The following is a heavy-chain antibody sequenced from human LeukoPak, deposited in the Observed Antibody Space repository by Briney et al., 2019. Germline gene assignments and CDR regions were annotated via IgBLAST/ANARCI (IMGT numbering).Heavy chain of an antibody. CDR1: GFTFSGSA. CDR2: VKSKTDGGTT. D-gene: IGHD6-19*01. CDR3: TGTYSSAWPGIDY. J-gene: IGHJ4*02. V-gene: IGHV3-15*01. Sequence: GGSLRLSCAASGFTFSGSAMHWVRQAPGKGLEWVGRVKSKTDGGTTDYAAPVKGRFTISRDDSKSTLFLQMNSLKTEDTAVYYCTGTYSSAWPGIDYWGRGTLVTVSS.